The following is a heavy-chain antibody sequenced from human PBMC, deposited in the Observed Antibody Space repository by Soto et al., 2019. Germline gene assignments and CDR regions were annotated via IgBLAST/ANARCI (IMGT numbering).Heavy chain of an antibody. CDR1: GFTFSNYW. V-gene: IGHV3-74*01. CDR3: VRDSHGDY. Sequence: EVQLVESGGGLVQPGGALRRSCAGSGFTFSNYWMHWVRQAPGKGLEWVSRIDHDGPTDYADSVRGRFTISRDNAENTLYLQMNSLSPEDTAVYYSVRDSHGDYWGQGTLVTVSS. CDR2: IDHDGPT. J-gene: IGHJ4*02.